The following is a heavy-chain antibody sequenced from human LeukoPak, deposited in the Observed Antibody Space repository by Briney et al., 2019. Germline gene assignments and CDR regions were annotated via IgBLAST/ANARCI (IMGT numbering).Heavy chain of an antibody. CDR1: GGSISSGYH. V-gene: IGHV4-38-2*02. Sequence: SETLSLTCTVSGGSISSGYHWGWIRQPPGKGLEWIGSIYYSGTTYYNSSLKSRVIKSVDTSKNQFSLKLSSVTAADTAVYYCARSGSYHHNYFDYWGQGTPVTVSS. J-gene: IGHJ4*02. D-gene: IGHD1-26*01. CDR3: ARSGSYHHNYFDY. CDR2: IYYSGTT.